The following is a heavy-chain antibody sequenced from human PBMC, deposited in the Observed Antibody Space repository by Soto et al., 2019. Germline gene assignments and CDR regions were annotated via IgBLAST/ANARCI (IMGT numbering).Heavy chain of an antibody. CDR3: VRYRSRDYYYGMDV. J-gene: IGHJ6*02. CDR1: GYTFDNYW. Sequence: GESLKISCKGSGYTFDNYWIGWVRQMPGKGLEWMAIIYPGDSDRRYSPSFQGQVTISADQSISTAYLQWSSLKASDTANYYCVRYRSRDYYYGMDVWGQGTTVTVSS. CDR2: IYPGDSDR. D-gene: IGHD1-26*01. V-gene: IGHV5-51*01.